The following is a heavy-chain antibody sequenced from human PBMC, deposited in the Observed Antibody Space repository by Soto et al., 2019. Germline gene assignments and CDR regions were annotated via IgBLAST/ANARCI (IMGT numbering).Heavy chain of an antibody. Sequence: TLSLTCTVSGGSISSGGYYWSWIRQHPGKGLEWIGYIYYSGSTYYNPSLKSRVTILVDTSYKQFSLKVSSVTAADTAVYYCARAGIHLATATYFDYWGQCTPVSVSS. J-gene: IGHJ4*02. V-gene: IGHV4-31*03. CDR3: ARAGIHLATATYFDY. CDR1: GGSISSGGYY. D-gene: IGHD5-18*01. CDR2: IYYSGST.